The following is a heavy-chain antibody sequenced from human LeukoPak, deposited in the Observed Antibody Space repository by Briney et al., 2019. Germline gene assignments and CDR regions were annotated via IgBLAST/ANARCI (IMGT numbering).Heavy chain of an antibody. V-gene: IGHV3-30*18. CDR2: ILYDGNNK. Sequence: GGSLRLSCAASDFSFSNYGMHWVRQAPGKGLEWVAVILYDGNNKHYAESVKGRFTISRDNSNNMLYLQMNSLRPEDPAVYYHAKEWLFGSELNGPHYYYGMDVWGQGTTVTVSS. CDR3: AKEWLFGSELNGPHYYYGMDV. D-gene: IGHD1-26*01. CDR1: DFSFSNYG. J-gene: IGHJ6*02.